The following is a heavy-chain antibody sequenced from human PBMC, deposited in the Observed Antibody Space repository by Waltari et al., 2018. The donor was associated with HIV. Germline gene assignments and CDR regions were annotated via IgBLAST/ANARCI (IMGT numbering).Heavy chain of an antibody. CDR2: ISYDGSNK. V-gene: IGHV3-30-3*01. Sequence: QVQLVESGGGVVQPGRAMRVSCGGSGFTFNSYPMHWVRQAPGKGLEWVAVISYDGSNKYYADSVKGRFTISRDNSKNTLYLQMNSLRAEDTAVYYCAREGHGSYYPFDYWGQGTLVTVSS. J-gene: IGHJ4*02. D-gene: IGHD1-26*01. CDR1: GFTFNSYP. CDR3: AREGHGSYYPFDY.